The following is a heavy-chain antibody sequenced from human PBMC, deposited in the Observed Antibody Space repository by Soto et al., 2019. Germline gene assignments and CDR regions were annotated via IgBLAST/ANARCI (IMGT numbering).Heavy chain of an antibody. D-gene: IGHD4-17*01. CDR3: AKGIVFDYGDYDDAFDI. Sequence: GGSLRLSCAASGFTFSSYGMHWVRQAPGKGLEWVAVISYDGSNKYYADSVKGRFTISRDNSKNTLYLQMNSLRAEDTAVYYCAKGIVFDYGDYDDAFDIWGQGTMVTVSS. CDR2: ISYDGSNK. V-gene: IGHV3-30*18. CDR1: GFTFSSYG. J-gene: IGHJ3*02.